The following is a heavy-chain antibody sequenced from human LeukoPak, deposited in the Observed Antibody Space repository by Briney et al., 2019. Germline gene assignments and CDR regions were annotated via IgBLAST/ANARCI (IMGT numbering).Heavy chain of an antibody. J-gene: IGHJ5*02. Sequence: SSETLSLTCAVSGDSINSYYWSWIRQPPGTGLQWIGDIYYSGSTNYSPSLKSRVNISVDRSTNQFSLKVISVTAADTAVYYCARRTAWWFDPWGQGTLVTVSS. V-gene: IGHV4-59*08. CDR2: IYYSGST. CDR3: ARRTAWWFDP. CDR1: GDSINSYY.